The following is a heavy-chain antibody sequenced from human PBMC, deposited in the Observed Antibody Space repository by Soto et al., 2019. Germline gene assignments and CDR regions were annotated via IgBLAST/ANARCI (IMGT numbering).Heavy chain of an antibody. J-gene: IGHJ6*02. CDR3: ARDELRGRSSSPYRRYYYYGMDV. CDR1: GGTFISYA. V-gene: IGHV1-69*13. Sequence: ASVKVSCKASGGTFISYAISWVRQAPGQGLEWMGGIIPIFGTANYAQKFQGRVTITADESTSTAYMELSSLRSEDTAVYYCARDELRGRSSSPYRRYYYYGMDVWGQGTTVTVSS. D-gene: IGHD6-6*01. CDR2: IIPIFGTA.